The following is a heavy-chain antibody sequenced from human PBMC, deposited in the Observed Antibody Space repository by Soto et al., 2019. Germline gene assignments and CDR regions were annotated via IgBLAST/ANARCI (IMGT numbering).Heavy chain of an antibody. V-gene: IGHV5-10-1*01. J-gene: IGHJ4*02. D-gene: IGHD2-8*01. CDR1: ADRFADYS. CDR3: ARQIYDSDTGTNFQYYFDA. CDR2: IDPSDSQT. Sequence: PRESLKIFCHAAADRFADYSTTCVRQKPRKCLECMGRIDPSDSQTYYSPSFRGHVTISVTKSITTVFLQWSSLRASDTAMYYCARQIYDSDTGTNFQYYFDAWGQGTQVTVSS.